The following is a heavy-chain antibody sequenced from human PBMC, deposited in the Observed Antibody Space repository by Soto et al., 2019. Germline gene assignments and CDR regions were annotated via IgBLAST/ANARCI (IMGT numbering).Heavy chain of an antibody. Sequence: QVQLQQWGAGLLKPSETLSLTCAVYGGSFTDYYWTWIRQPPGKGLEWIGEINHSGSTNYNPSLENRVTISLDTSNNQFSLKENSVTAADTAVYFCARVRARLLSHAFDFWGQGTLVTVSS. CDR3: ARVRARLLSHAFDF. J-gene: IGHJ3*01. D-gene: IGHD3-16*02. CDR1: GGSFTDYY. CDR2: INHSGST. V-gene: IGHV4-34*01.